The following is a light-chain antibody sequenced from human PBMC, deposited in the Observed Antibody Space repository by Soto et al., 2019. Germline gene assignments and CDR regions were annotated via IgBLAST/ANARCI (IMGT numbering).Light chain of an antibody. CDR1: SSDVGGYNF. Sequence: QSALTQPASVSGSPGQSITISCTGTSSDVGGYNFVSWYQQHPGKAPKLMIYDVSNRPSGVSDRFSGPKSGNTASLTIFGLQAEDEADYYCSSYATSILEVFGTGTKLTVL. CDR3: SSYATSILEV. CDR2: DVS. V-gene: IGLV2-14*03. J-gene: IGLJ1*01.